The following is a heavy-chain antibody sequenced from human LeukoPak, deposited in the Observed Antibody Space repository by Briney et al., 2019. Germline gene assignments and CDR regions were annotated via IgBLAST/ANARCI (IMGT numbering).Heavy chain of an antibody. Sequence: GESLQISCKGSGYSFTSYWIGWVRQVPGKGLEWMGIIYPGDSDTRYSPSFQGQDTISADKSISTAYLQWSSLKASDTAMYYCARRDLQASGAFDIWGQGTMVTVSS. J-gene: IGHJ3*02. CDR2: IYPGDSDT. V-gene: IGHV5-51*01. CDR3: ARRDLQASGAFDI. CDR1: GYSFTSYW. D-gene: IGHD4-11*01.